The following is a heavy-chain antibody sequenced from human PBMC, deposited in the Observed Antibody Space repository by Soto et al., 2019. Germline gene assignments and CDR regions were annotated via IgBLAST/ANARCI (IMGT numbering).Heavy chain of an antibody. CDR1: GFTFRSYA. CDR3: AKGID. CDR2: IADSRDRT. Sequence: EVQLLESGGGLVQPGGSLRLSCAASGFTFRSYAMSWVRQAPGKGLEWVSVIADSRDRTYYADSVKGRFTISRENSKNTLYLQMHNLRAEDTATYYCAKGIDWGQGTRVTVSS. J-gene: IGHJ4*02. V-gene: IGHV3-23*01. D-gene: IGHD2-15*01.